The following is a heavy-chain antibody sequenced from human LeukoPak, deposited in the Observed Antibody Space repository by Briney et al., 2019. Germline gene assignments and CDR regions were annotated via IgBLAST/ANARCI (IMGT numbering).Heavy chain of an antibody. J-gene: IGHJ4*02. CDR2: IYYSGST. V-gene: IGHV4-59*08. CDR1: GGSISNYY. Sequence: SETLSLTCTVSGGSISNYYWSWIRQPPGKGLEWIGYIYYSGSTNYNPSLKSRVAMSVDTSKYQFSLKLSSVTAADTAVYYCARQPAAAFLFDYWGQETLVTVSS. D-gene: IGHD6-13*01. CDR3: ARQPAAAFLFDY.